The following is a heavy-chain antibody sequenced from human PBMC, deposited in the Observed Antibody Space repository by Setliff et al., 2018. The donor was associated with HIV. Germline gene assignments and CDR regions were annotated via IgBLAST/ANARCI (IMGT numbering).Heavy chain of an antibody. D-gene: IGHD6-19*01. CDR2: ISGSAGST. CDR3: AKGIRVAGTSHFDS. J-gene: IGHJ4*02. Sequence: GWSLRLSCAASGFTFSSYAMAWVRQAPGKGLEWVSQISGSAGSTVYADSMEGRFTISRDNFKDTLYLQMHSLRAEDTAVYYCAKGIRVAGTSHFDSWGQGALVTVSS. CDR1: GFTFSSYA. V-gene: IGHV3-23*01.